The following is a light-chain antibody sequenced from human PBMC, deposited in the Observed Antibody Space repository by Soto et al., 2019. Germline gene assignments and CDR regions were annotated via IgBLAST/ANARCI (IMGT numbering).Light chain of an antibody. Sequence: QSALTQPASVSGSPGQSITISCTGTSSDIGSNNYVSWFQQRPGKAPTLIIYEVSNRPSGVSTHFSGSKSGNTASLTISGLLHEDEAEYYCSSYTPTTRLFGGGTKLTVL. CDR3: SSYTPTTRL. CDR2: EVS. V-gene: IGLV2-14*01. J-gene: IGLJ3*02. CDR1: SSDIGSNNY.